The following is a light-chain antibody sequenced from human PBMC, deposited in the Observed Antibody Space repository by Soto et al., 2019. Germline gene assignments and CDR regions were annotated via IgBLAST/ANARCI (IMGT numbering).Light chain of an antibody. Sequence: EIVLTQSPGPLSLSPGERATLSCRARQSVSSSYLAWYQQKPGQAPRLLIYGASSRATGIPDRFSGSGSGTDFTLTISRLEPEDFAVYYCQQYGSSSTFGPGTKVDIK. CDR2: GAS. CDR1: QSVSSSY. J-gene: IGKJ3*01. V-gene: IGKV3-20*01. CDR3: QQYGSSST.